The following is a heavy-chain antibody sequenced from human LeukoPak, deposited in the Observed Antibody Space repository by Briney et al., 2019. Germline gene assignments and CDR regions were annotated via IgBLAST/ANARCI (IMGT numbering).Heavy chain of an antibody. V-gene: IGHV1-2*02. CDR2: INPNSGGT. Sequence: ASVKVSCKASGYSFTGYYMHWVRQAPGQGLEWMGWINPNSGGTNYAQKFQGRVTMTRDTSISTAYMELSRLRSDDTAVYYCARGREKRYCSSTSCSYYYYYMDVWGKGTTVTVSS. D-gene: IGHD2-2*01. J-gene: IGHJ6*03. CDR3: ARGREKRYCSSTSCSYYYYYMDV. CDR1: GYSFTGYY.